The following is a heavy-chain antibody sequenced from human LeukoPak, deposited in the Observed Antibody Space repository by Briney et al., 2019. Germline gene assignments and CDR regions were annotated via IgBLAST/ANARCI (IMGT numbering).Heavy chain of an antibody. CDR2: ISYDGSNK. J-gene: IGHJ4*02. V-gene: IGHV3-30-3*01. Sequence: GGSLRLSCAASGFTFSSYAMHWVRQAPGKGLEWVAVISYDGSNKYYADSVKGRFTISRDNSKNTLYLQMNSLRAEDTAVYYCAKTKLRYFDWLFLDYWGQGTLVTVSS. CDR1: GFTFSSYA. D-gene: IGHD3-9*01. CDR3: AKTKLRYFDWLFLDY.